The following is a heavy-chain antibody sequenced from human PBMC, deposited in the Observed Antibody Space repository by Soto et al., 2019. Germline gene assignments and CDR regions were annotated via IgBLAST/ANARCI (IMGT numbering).Heavy chain of an antibody. Sequence: PSXTRSLTCAVSGGSIGSGGYSWSWIRQPXGKGMEWIGXMYHSXSTNYKQSLKXXVTISVDTXKNQLSLKLSSVNDADKDVYYCAREGDWRYFDHWGQGTMVTVYS. V-gene: IGHV4-30-2*01. J-gene: IGHJ4*02. CDR1: GGSIGSGGYS. CDR2: MYHSXST. CDR3: AREGDWRYFDH. D-gene: IGHD2-21*02.